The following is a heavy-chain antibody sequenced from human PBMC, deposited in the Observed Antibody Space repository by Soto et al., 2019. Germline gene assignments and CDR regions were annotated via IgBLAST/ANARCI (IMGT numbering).Heavy chain of an antibody. J-gene: IGHJ4*02. D-gene: IGHD6-19*01. CDR3: ARLHGYSSGWYDY. CDR1: GYTSSSNG. V-gene: IGHV1-18*04. CDR2: ISTFNGNA. Sequence: QVQLVQSGAEVKKPGASVKVSCKASGYTSSSNGVSWVRQAPGQGLEWMGWISTFNGNAHYAQKFQGRVTMTTDTSTNTAYMELTSLSSDDTAVYYCARLHGYSSGWYDYWGQGTLVTVSS.